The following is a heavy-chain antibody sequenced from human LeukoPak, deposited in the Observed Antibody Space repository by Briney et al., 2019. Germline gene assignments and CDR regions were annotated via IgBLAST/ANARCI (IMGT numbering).Heavy chain of an antibody. D-gene: IGHD1-26*01. V-gene: IGHV3-30*04. CDR1: GFTFNDFA. J-gene: IGHJ4*02. CDR2: ISHDGKTK. CDR3: AKDPGSYSPFDY. Sequence: GRSLGLSCIASGFTFNDFAMHWVRQAPGKGLEWVAVISHDGKTKYEADSVKGRFTISRDNSKNTLYLQMNSLRAEDTAVYYCAKDPGSYSPFDYWGQGTLVTVSS.